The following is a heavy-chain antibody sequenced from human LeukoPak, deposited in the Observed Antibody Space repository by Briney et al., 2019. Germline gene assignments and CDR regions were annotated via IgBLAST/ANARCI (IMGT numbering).Heavy chain of an antibody. V-gene: IGHV3-15*01. CDR3: TTAGYCSTTTCYRSVDY. CDR1: GFTFSDAW. CDR2: IKSKTDGGTT. J-gene: IGHJ4*02. Sequence: GGSLRLSCAASGFTFSDAWMGWVRQAPGKGLEWVGRIKSKTDGGTTDYAAPVKGRFTILRDDSKTTLYLQMNSLKTEDTAVYYCTTAGYCSTTTCYRSVDYWGQGTLVTVSS. D-gene: IGHD2-2*01.